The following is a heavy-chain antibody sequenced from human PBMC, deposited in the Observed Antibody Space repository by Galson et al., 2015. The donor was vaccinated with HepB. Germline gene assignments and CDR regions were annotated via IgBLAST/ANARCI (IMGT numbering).Heavy chain of an antibody. J-gene: IGHJ4*02. D-gene: IGHD3-10*01. CDR2: ISSSSSYI. Sequence: SLRLSCAASGFTFSSYSMNWVRQAPGKGLEWVSSISSSSSYIYYADSVKGRFTISRDNAKNSLYLQMNSLRAEDTAVYYCARDFGWNYGSGGWGQGTLVTVSS. CDR3: ARDFGWNYGSGG. V-gene: IGHV3-21*01. CDR1: GFTFSSYS.